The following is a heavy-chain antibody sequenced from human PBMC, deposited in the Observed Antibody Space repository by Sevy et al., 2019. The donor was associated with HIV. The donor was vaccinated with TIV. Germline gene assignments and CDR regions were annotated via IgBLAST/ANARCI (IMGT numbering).Heavy chain of an antibody. V-gene: IGHV4-39*01. J-gene: IGHJ6*02. CDR2: IYYSGST. Sequence: SETLSLTCTVSGGSISSSSYYWGWIRQPPGKGLEWIGSIYYSGSTYYNPSLKSRVTISVDTSKNQFSLKLSSLTAADTAVYYCARDTYRIGYYGMDVWGQGTTVTVSS. D-gene: IGHD2-2*02. CDR3: ARDTYRIGYYGMDV. CDR1: GGSISSSSYY.